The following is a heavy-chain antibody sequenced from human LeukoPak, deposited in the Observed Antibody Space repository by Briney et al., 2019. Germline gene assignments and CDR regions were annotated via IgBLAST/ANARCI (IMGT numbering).Heavy chain of an antibody. D-gene: IGHD2-21*02. Sequence: GGSLRLSCAASGFTFSSYAMTWVRQAPGRGLEWVSLITGSGGGIYYADSVKGRLTISRDNSKNTLYLQMSSLRAADTAVYYCAKGTSVTAIRYFDSWGQGTQVTVSS. J-gene: IGHJ4*02. CDR2: ITGSGGGI. CDR3: AKGTSVTAIRYFDS. CDR1: GFTFSSYA. V-gene: IGHV3-23*01.